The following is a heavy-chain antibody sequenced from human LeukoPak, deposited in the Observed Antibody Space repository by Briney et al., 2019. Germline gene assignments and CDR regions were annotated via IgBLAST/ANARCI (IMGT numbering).Heavy chain of an antibody. CDR2: VHHSGRT. J-gene: IGHJ4*02. Sequence: PSETLSLTCTVSGYSISTNYSWGWIRQPPGQGLEWIGSVHHSGRTYYNPSLKSRLTISVDTSKNQFSLKLSSVTAADTAVYYCARDATMMGNYFNYWGQGTLVTVSS. CDR3: ARDATMMGNYFNY. D-gene: IGHD5-12*01. CDR1: GYSISTNYS. V-gene: IGHV4-38-2*02.